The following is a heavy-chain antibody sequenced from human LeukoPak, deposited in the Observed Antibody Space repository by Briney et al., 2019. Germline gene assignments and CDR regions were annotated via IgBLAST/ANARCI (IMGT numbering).Heavy chain of an antibody. J-gene: IGHJ2*01. CDR1: GFTFSSYA. Sequence: GGSLRLSCAASGFTFSSYAMTWVRQAPGKGLEWVSAISGSGGSTYYADSVKGRFTISRDNSKNTLYLRMNSLRAEDTAVYYCAKDRRAVAAAGTDFWYFDLWGRGTLVTVSS. CDR2: ISGSGGST. V-gene: IGHV3-23*01. CDR3: AKDRRAVAAAGTDFWYFDL. D-gene: IGHD6-13*01.